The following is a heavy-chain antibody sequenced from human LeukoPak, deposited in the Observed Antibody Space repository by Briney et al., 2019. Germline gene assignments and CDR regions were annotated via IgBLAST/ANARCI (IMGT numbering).Heavy chain of an antibody. V-gene: IGHV4-34*01. J-gene: IGHJ6*02. D-gene: IGHD4-17*01. CDR1: GGSFSGYY. CDR3: ARGTVTTPISDYYYGMDV. CDR2: INHSGST. Sequence: PSETLSLTCAVYGGSFSGYYWSWIRQPPGKGLEWIGEINHSGSTNYNPSLKSRVTISVDTSKKQFPLKLSSVTAADTAVYYCARGTVTTPISDYYYGMDVWGQGTTVTVS.